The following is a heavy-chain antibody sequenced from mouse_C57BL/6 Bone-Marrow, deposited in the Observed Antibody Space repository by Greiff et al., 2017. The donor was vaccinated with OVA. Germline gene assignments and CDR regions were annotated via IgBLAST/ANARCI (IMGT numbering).Heavy chain of an antibody. V-gene: IGHV1-72*01. D-gene: IGHD2-4*01. CDR3: ARSRYDYDVGIYFDY. J-gene: IGHJ2*01. CDR2: IDPNSGGT. CDR1: GYTFTSYW. Sequence: QVQLKQPGAELVKPGASVKLSCKASGYTFTSYWMHWVKQRPGRGLEWIGRIDPNSGGTKYNEKFKSKATLTVDKPSSTAYMQLSSLTSEDSEVYYCARSRYDYDVGIYFDYWGQGTTLTVSS.